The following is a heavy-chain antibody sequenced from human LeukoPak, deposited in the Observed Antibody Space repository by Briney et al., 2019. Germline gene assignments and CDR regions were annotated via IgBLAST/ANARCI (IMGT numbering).Heavy chain of an antibody. Sequence: GGSLRLSCAASGFTFSSYAMSWVRQAPGKGLEWVSAISGSDGSTYYADSVKGRFTISRDNSKNKLYLQMNSLRAEDTAVYYCAKPYSSSWTPDYCGQRAIVAVSS. J-gene: IGHJ4*02. V-gene: IGHV3-23*01. CDR3: AKPYSSSWTPDY. D-gene: IGHD6-13*01. CDR1: GFTFSSYA. CDR2: ISGSDGST.